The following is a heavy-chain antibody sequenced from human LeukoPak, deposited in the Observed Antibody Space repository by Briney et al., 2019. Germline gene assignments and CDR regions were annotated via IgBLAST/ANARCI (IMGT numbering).Heavy chain of an antibody. Sequence: GGSLRLSCATSGFIFSDYEMNWVRQAPGKGLEWVSYISSSGRTIFYADSVKGRFTISRDSAKNSLYLQMNSLRDEDTAVYYCARDGGGHSNGNDPFDIWGQGTMVTVSS. CDR2: ISSSGRTI. J-gene: IGHJ3*02. CDR3: ARDGGGHSNGNDPFDI. CDR1: GFIFSDYE. V-gene: IGHV3-48*03. D-gene: IGHD3-16*01.